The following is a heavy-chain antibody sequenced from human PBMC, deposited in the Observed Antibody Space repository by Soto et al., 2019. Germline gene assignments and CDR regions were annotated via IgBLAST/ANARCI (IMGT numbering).Heavy chain of an antibody. V-gene: IGHV4-59*12. CDR3: ARGRSGSFDY. CDR2: ISNSGST. J-gene: IGHJ4*02. CDR1: GVSFSSYY. Sequence: SETLSLTCTVSGVSFSSYYWTWIRQPPGKGLEWIGYISNSGSTNYNPSLKSRVTISVGTSRNQLSLKLSSVTGADTAIYYCARGRSGSFDYWGQGTPVTVSS. D-gene: IGHD1-26*01.